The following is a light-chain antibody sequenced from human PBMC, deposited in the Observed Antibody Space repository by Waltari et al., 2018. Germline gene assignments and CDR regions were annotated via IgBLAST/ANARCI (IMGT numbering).Light chain of an antibody. CDR3: HQPHSWPRT. J-gene: IGKJ1*01. CDR1: QNIYSD. Sequence: EIVMTQSPATLSVSPGERATLSCRASQNIYSDLAWYQQRPGQAPRLLIYGASTRATGIPARFSGSGSGTEFTLTISSLQSEDFAVYYCHQPHSWPRTFGQGTKVEVK. CDR2: GAS. V-gene: IGKV3-15*01.